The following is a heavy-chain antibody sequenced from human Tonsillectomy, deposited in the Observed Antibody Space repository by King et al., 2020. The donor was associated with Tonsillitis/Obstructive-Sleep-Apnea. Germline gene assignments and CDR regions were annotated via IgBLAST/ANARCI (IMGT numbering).Heavy chain of an antibody. D-gene: IGHD1-20*01. CDR1: GFTFDDYA. V-gene: IGHV3-43*02. Sequence: QLVQSGGGVVQPGGSLRLSCAASGFTFDDYAMHWVRQTPGKGLEWVSLISGDGGSTYYADSVKGRFTISRDNSKNSLFLQVNSLRTEDTALYYCAKGNTSNNWDAFDIWGQGTMVTVSS. CDR3: AKGNTSNNWDAFDI. J-gene: IGHJ3*02. CDR2: ISGDGGST.